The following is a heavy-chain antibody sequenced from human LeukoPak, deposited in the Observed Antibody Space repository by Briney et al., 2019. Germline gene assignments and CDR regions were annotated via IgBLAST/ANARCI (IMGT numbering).Heavy chain of an antibody. J-gene: IGHJ4*02. Sequence: PGGSLRLSCAASRFTFRSYEMNWVRQAPGKGLEWVSYISSIGNTIYYADSVKGRFTISRDNAKNSLYLQMNSLRAEDTAIYYCARESYVTMIIGDYWGQGTLVTVSS. D-gene: IGHD3-22*01. V-gene: IGHV3-48*03. CDR2: ISSIGNTI. CDR3: ARESYVTMIIGDY. CDR1: RFTFRSYE.